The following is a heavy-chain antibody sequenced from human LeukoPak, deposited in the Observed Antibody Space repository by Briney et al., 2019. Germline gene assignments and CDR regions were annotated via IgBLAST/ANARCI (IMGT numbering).Heavy chain of an antibody. J-gene: IGHJ4*02. D-gene: IGHD6-6*01. CDR1: GFTFSSYG. Sequence: GGSLRLSCAASGFTFSSYGMNWVRQAPGKGLEWVSSITSSSSYIYYADSVKGRFTISRDNAKNSLYLQMNSLRAEDTAVYYCARAAYSSSSDHWGQGTLVTVSS. CDR3: ARAAYSSSSDH. V-gene: IGHV3-21*01. CDR2: ITSSSSYI.